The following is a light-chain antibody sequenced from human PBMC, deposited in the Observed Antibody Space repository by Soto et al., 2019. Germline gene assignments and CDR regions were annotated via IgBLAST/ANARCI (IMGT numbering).Light chain of an antibody. Sequence: QSALTQSPSASASLGASVKLTCTLSSGHSSYTIAWHQQQPKKGPRYLMKLNSDGSHSKGDGIPDRFSGSSSGAERYLTISSLPSEDEADYYCQTWGSGIRVFGGGTKLTVL. CDR3: QTWGSGIRV. CDR2: LNSDGSH. J-gene: IGLJ3*02. CDR1: SGHSSYT. V-gene: IGLV4-69*01.